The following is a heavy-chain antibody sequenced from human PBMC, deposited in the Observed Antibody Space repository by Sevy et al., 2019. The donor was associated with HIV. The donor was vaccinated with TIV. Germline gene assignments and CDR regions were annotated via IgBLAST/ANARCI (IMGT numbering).Heavy chain of an antibody. J-gene: IGHJ6*02. CDR2: ISYVGSEK. CDR3: AKMQGGSYNYYGMDV. V-gene: IGHV3-30*18. CDR1: GFISSTYG. Sequence: GGSLRLSCAAAGFISSTYGIHWVRQAPGKGLEWVAVISYVGSEKYYADSVRGRFTMFRDNSKNTLYLQMNSLRVEDTAIYYCAKMQGGSYNYYGMDVWGQGTTVTVSS. D-gene: IGHD3-10*01.